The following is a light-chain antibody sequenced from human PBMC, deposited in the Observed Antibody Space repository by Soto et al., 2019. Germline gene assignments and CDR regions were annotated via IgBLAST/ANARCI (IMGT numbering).Light chain of an antibody. Sequence: DIVMTQSALSLPVTPGEPASISCMSSQSLLHSNGYNYLDWYLQKPGQSPQLLIYLGSNRASGVPDRFSGSGSGTDFTLKISRVEAEDVGVYYCMQALQTPWTFGQGPKVDIK. J-gene: IGKJ1*01. V-gene: IGKV2-28*01. CDR3: MQALQTPWT. CDR2: LGS. CDR1: QSLLHSNGYNY.